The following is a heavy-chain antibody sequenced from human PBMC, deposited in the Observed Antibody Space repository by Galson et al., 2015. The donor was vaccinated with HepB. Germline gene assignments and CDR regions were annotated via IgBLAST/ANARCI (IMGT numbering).Heavy chain of an antibody. CDR2: ISYDGSNK. CDR1: GFTFSSYA. CDR3: ARASVFRGYYYGMDV. D-gene: IGHD2-8*01. Sequence: SLRLSCAASGFTFSSYAMHWVRQAPGKGLEWVAVISYDGSNKYYADSVKGRFTISRDNSKNTLYLQMNSLRAEDTAVYYCARASVFRGYYYGMDVWGQGTTVTVSS. J-gene: IGHJ6*02. V-gene: IGHV3-30-3*01.